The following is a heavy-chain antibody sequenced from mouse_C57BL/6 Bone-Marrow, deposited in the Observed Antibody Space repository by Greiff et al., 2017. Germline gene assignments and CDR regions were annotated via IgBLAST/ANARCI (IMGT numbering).Heavy chain of an antibody. CDR1: GYTFTSYG. CDR2: IYPRSGNT. J-gene: IGHJ1*03. D-gene: IGHD2-12*01. CDR3: ARLPGYFDA. Sequence: QVQLQQSGAELARPGASVKLSCKASGYTFTSYGISWVKQRTGQGLEWIGEIYPRSGNTYYNEKFKGKATLTADKSSSTAYMELRSLTSEDSAVYFCARLPGYFDAWGTETTVTDSS. V-gene: IGHV1-81*01.